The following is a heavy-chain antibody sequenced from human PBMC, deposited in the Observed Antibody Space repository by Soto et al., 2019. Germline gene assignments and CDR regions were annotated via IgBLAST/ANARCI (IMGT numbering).Heavy chain of an antibody. V-gene: IGHV4-34*01. CDR1: GGSFRGYD. J-gene: IGHJ6*02. D-gene: IGHD6-13*01. CDR3: ARVRAQQLVWGYYYHRMHV. CDR2: INHSGST. Sequence: PSETLSLTGAVYGGSFRGYDWSWIRQPPGKGLEGSGEINHSGSTDYNRALKSRVTISVDTAKNQFSLKLRSVTAADPAVYYCARVRAQQLVWGYYYHRMHVWGQWT.